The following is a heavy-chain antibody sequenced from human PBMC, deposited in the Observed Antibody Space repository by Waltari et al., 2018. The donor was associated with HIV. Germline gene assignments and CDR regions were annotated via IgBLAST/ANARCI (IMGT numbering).Heavy chain of an antibody. J-gene: IGHJ6*02. V-gene: IGHV3-33*01. D-gene: IGHD3-3*01. CDR3: AGGRTAFGVVTGAPLGVDV. CDR2: IWYDGSKK. Sequence: QAQLVESGGGVVQPGRSLRLSCEASGFAFSTYGMYWVRQAPGKGWEWVEVIWYDGSKKDYGDSVKGRFTISRDNAKNTVYLQMTSLRADDTGIYYCAGGRTAFGVVTGAPLGVDVWGQGTTVTVSS. CDR1: GFAFSTYG.